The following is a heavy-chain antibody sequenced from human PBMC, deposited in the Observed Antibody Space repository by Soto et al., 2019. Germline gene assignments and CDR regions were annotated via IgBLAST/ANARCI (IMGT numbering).Heavy chain of an antibody. D-gene: IGHD5-12*01. J-gene: IGHJ5*02. Sequence: NPSETLSLTCTVSGGSISSYYWSWIRQPPGKGLEWIGYTYYSGSTNYNPSLKSRVTISVDTSKNQFSLKLNSVTAADTAVYYCARDQSGYDSVWFDPWGQGTLVTVS. V-gene: IGHV4-59*01. CDR2: TYYSGST. CDR1: GGSISSYY. CDR3: ARDQSGYDSVWFDP.